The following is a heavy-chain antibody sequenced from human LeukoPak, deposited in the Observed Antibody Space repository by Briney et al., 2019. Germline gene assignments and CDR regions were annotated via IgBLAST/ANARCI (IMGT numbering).Heavy chain of an antibody. CDR2: IIPILGIA. CDR1: GGTFSSYA. CDR3: ARDSYYYGSGSFDY. J-gene: IGHJ4*02. Sequence: SVKVSCKASGGTFSSYAISWVRPAPGQGLEWMGRIIPILGIANYAQKFQGRVTITAGKSTSTAYMELSSLRSEDTAVYYCARDSYYYGSGSFDYWGQGTLVTVSS. D-gene: IGHD3-10*01. V-gene: IGHV1-69*04.